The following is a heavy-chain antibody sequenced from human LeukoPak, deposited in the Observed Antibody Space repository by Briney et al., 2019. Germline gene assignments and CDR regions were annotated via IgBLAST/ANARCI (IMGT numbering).Heavy chain of an antibody. CDR1: GFTLSRSA. D-gene: IGHD2-2*01. CDR2: ICSDGTTE. Sequence: GGSLRLSCAASGFTLSRSAMHWVRQAPGKGLEWVAVICSDGTTEKYADSVKGRFTISRDSSTNTLFLQMNRLRAEDTAVYYCARAGGHCSSTPRYINWFDPWGQGTLVTVSS. CDR3: ARAGGHCSSTPRYINWFDP. J-gene: IGHJ5*02. V-gene: IGHV3-33*02.